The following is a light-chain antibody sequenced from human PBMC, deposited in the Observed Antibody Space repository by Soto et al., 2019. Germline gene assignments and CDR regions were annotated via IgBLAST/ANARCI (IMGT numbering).Light chain of an antibody. V-gene: IGLV2-14*01. J-gene: IGLJ1*01. Sequence: QSVLTQPASVSGSPGQSITISCTGTSSDVGGYNYVSWYQQHPGKAPKLMIYDVSNRPSGVSNRFSGPKSGNTASLPISGLQAEDEADYYCRSYTSSSTHVFGTGTKLTVL. CDR3: RSYTSSSTHV. CDR2: DVS. CDR1: SSDVGGYNY.